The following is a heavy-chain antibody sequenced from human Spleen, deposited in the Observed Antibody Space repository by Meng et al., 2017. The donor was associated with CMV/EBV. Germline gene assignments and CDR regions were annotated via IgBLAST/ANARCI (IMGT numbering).Heavy chain of an antibody. J-gene: IGHJ5*02. D-gene: IGHD3-3*01. Sequence: GESLKISCAASGFTFSSYAVHWVRQAPGKGLEWVAVISYDGSNKYYADSVRGRFTISRDNSKNTLYVQMNSLRPEDTAMYYCARDPQIFGVVNWLDPWGQGTLVTVSS. V-gene: IGHV3-30-3*01. CDR2: ISYDGSNK. CDR1: GFTFSSYA. CDR3: ARDPQIFGVVNWLDP.